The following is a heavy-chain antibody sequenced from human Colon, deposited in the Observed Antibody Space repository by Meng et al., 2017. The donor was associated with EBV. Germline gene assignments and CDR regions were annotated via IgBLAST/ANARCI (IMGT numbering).Heavy chain of an antibody. V-gene: IGHV4-4*02. CDR1: GVSISSSHW. J-gene: IGHJ4*02. CDR3: ARVWQSLTAFFDS. D-gene: IGHD2-21*01. CDR2: VYHTGST. Sequence: EPGPRLLKPSGPLARTCPVSGVSISSSHWWPWVRQPPGKGLEWIGEVYHTGSTKYNPSLKSRLTISVDKSKNQFSLNLTSVTAADTAVYYCARVWQSLTAFFDSWGQGTLVTVSS.